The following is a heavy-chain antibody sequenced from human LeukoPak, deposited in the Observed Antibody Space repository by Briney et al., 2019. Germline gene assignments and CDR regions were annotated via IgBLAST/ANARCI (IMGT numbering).Heavy chain of an antibody. J-gene: IGHJ4*02. CDR2: ISYDGSNK. V-gene: IGHV3-30*18. CDR3: AKVFFSGSYYAASDY. CDR1: GFTFSTYG. Sequence: GGSLRLSCAASGFTFSTYGMHWVRQAPGRGLEWVAVISYDGSNKYYADSVKGRFTISKDNSKNTLYLQMTSMRAEDTAVYYCAKVFFSGSYYAASDYWGQGTLVTASS. D-gene: IGHD1-26*01.